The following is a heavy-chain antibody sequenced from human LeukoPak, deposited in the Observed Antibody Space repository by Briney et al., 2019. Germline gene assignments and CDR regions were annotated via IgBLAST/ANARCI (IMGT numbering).Heavy chain of an antibody. Sequence: GGSLRLSCAASGFTFSSCGMHWVRQAPGKGLEWVAVIWYDGSNKYYADSVKGRFTISRGNSKNTLYLQMNSLRAEDTAVYYCARDRGDYGDSFDAFDIWGQGTMVTVSS. D-gene: IGHD4-17*01. V-gene: IGHV3-33*01. CDR1: GFTFSSCG. CDR3: ARDRGDYGDSFDAFDI. CDR2: IWYDGSNK. J-gene: IGHJ3*02.